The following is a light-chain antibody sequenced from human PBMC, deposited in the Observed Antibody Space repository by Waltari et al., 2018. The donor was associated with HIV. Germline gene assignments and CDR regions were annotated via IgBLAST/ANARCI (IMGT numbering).Light chain of an antibody. CDR1: QSVSSL. V-gene: IGKV3-11*01. CDR2: DAS. CDR3: QQRSSWPLT. J-gene: IGKJ4*01. Sequence: ENVLTQSPATLSLSPGERATLSCRASQSVSSLLAWCQQKPGQAPRLLIYDASNRATGTPPRFSGSGSGTDFTLSISSLEPEDFAVYYCQQRSSWPLTFGGGTKVEIK.